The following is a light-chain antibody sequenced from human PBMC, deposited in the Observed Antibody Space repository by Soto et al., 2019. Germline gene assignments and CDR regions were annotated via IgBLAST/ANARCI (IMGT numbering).Light chain of an antibody. J-gene: IGLJ2*01. CDR3: NSYTTSDTLV. CDR2: EVT. CDR1: SNDVGAYNY. Sequence: QSVLTQPASVSVSPGQSITISCTGTSNDVGAYNYVSWYQHHPGKVPKLIIYEVTNRPSGVSNRFSGSKSGNTASLTISGLQAEDEADYYCNSYTTSDTLVFGGGTQLTVL. V-gene: IGLV2-14*01.